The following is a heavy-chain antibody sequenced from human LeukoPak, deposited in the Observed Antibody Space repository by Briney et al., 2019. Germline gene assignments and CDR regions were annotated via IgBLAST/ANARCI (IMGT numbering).Heavy chain of an antibody. V-gene: IGHV1-69*13. CDR3: ASGYCSTTSCYVNPCFDY. D-gene: IGHD2-2*03. Sequence: ASVKVSCKASGGTFSSYAIHWVRQAPGQGLEWMGGIIRIFSTTNYAQKFQGRVTISADESTSTAYMELSSLRSEDTAVYYCASGYCSTTSCYVNPCFDYWGQGTLVTVSS. CDR1: GGTFSSYA. J-gene: IGHJ4*02. CDR2: IIRIFSTT.